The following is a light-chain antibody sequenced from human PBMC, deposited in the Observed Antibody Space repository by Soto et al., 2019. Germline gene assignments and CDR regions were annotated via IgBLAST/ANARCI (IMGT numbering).Light chain of an antibody. CDR1: QSVSSTY. V-gene: IGKV3-20*01. CDR2: GAS. CDR3: HQYSRSTKT. Sequence: EIVLTQSPGTLSLSPGERATLSCRASQSVSSTYLAWYQQRPGQAPRLLIYGASSRATGIPDRFSGSGSGTDFTLTIIRLEPEDFALYYCHQYSRSTKTFGQGTKVEIK. J-gene: IGKJ1*01.